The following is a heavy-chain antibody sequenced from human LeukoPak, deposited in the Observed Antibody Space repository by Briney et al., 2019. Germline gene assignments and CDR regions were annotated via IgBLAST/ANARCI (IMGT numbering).Heavy chain of an antibody. Sequence: GGSLRLSCEASDFTVRNSYMTWVRQAPGKGLEWVSVIYSGGATFYADSVKGRFTISRHNSENTLYLQMNDLRPDDTAVYFCARVIAAVVWFDPRGHGTLVTVSS. CDR1: DFTVRNSY. CDR2: IYSGGAT. J-gene: IGHJ5*02. D-gene: IGHD6-13*01. CDR3: ARVIAAVVWFDP. V-gene: IGHV3-53*04.